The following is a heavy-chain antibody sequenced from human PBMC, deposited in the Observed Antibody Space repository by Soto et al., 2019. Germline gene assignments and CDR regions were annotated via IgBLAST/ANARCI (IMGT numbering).Heavy chain of an antibody. Sequence: SETLSLTCTVSCGSISSYYWSWIRQPPGKGLEWIEYIYYSGSTNYNPSLKSRVTISVDTSKNQFSLKLSSVTAADTAVYYCARASWNCTNGVCYYYFDYWGQGTLVTVSS. J-gene: IGHJ4*02. V-gene: IGHV4-59*01. CDR2: IYYSGST. D-gene: IGHD2-8*01. CDR1: CGSISSYY. CDR3: ARASWNCTNGVCYYYFDY.